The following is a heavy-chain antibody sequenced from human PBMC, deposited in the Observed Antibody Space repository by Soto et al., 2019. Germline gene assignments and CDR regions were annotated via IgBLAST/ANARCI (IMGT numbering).Heavy chain of an antibody. D-gene: IGHD3-10*01. CDR1: GGSISSSRYY. Sequence: SETLSLTCTVSGGSISSSRYYWDWIRQPPGKGLEWIGRIYYSGSTYYNPSLKSRVTISVDTSKNQFSPKLSSVTAADTAVYYCTNSNWFDPWGQGTLVTVSS. CDR2: IYYSGST. J-gene: IGHJ5*02. V-gene: IGHV4-39*01. CDR3: TNSNWFDP.